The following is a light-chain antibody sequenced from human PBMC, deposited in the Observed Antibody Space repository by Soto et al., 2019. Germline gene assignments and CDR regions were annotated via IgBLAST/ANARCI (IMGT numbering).Light chain of an antibody. CDR3: QQYDNWPPWT. J-gene: IGKJ1*01. CDR1: QSVASN. Sequence: EIAMTQSPGTLSVSPREGATLSSTASQSVASNLAWYQQKPRQAPRPLIYGASTRATPIPARFSGSGSGTEFTLTISSLQSEDFAVYYCQQYDNWPPWTFGQGTKVEIK. CDR2: GAS. V-gene: IGKV3-15*01.